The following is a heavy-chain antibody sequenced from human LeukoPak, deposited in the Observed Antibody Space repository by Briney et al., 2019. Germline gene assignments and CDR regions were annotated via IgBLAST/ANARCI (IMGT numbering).Heavy chain of an antibody. D-gene: IGHD2-8*02. CDR1: GFTFSTFA. CDR2: IFPSGGEI. V-gene: IGHV3-23*01. CDR3: ATYRQVLLPFES. J-gene: IGHJ4*02. Sequence: GGSLRLSCAASGFTFSTFAMNWVRQPPGKGLEWVSSIFPSGGEIHYADSVRGRFTISRDNSKSTLSLQMNSLRAEDTAIYYCATYRQVLLPFESWGQGTLVTVSS.